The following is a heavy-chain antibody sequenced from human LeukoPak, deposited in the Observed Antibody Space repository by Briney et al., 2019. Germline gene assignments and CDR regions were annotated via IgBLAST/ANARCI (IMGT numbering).Heavy chain of an antibody. CDR1: GFTFSSYG. Sequence: GRSLRLSCAASGFTFSSYGMHWVRQAPGRGLEWVAVISYDGSNKYHADSVKGRFTISRVNSKNTLYLQMNSLRAEDTAVYYCAKSGAGGIAARYSSYYHYMDVWGKGTTVTVSS. CDR2: ISYDGSNK. V-gene: IGHV3-30*18. D-gene: IGHD6-6*01. J-gene: IGHJ6*03. CDR3: AKSGAGGIAARYSSYYHYMDV.